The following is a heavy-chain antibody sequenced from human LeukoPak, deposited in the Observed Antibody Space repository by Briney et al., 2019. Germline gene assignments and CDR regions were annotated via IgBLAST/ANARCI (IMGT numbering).Heavy chain of an antibody. J-gene: IGHJ4*02. CDR3: AGNLRFLEWLLPQDY. Sequence: SETLSLTCTVSGGSISSYYWSWIRQPAGKGLEWIGRIYTSGSTNYNPSLKSRVTMSVDTSKNQFSLKLSSVTAADTAVYYCAGNLRFLEWLLPQDYWGQGTLVTVSS. CDR2: IYTSGST. V-gene: IGHV4-4*07. CDR1: GGSISSYY. D-gene: IGHD3-3*01.